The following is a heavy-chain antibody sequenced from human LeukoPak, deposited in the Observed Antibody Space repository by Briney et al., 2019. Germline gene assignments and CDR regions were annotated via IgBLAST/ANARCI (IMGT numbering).Heavy chain of an antibody. CDR1: GGSISGSSYY. D-gene: IGHD6-13*01. Sequence: SETLSLTCTVSGGSISGSSYYWGWIRQPPGKGLEWIGSIYYSGSTYYNPSLKSRVTISVDTSKNQFSLKLSSVTAADTAVYYCATPYSSSWFGFDYWGQGTLVTVSS. V-gene: IGHV4-39*01. CDR2: IYYSGST. J-gene: IGHJ4*02. CDR3: ATPYSSSWFGFDY.